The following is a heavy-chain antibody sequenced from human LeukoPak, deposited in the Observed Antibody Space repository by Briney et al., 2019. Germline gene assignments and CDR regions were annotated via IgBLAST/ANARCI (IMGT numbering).Heavy chain of an antibody. V-gene: IGHV3-74*01. CDR2: INNDGRST. CDR3: AKHYYYNMDV. Sequence: GGSLRLSCAASGFTFNSYWMHWVRQAPEKGLVWASGINNDGRSTTYADSVKGRFTISRDNAKNTVHLQMNSLRAEDTAVYYCAKHYYYNMDVWGQGTTVTVSS. J-gene: IGHJ6*02. CDR1: GFTFNSYW.